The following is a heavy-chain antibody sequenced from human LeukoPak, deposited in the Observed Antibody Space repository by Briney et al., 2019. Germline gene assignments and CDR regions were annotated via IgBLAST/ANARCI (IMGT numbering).Heavy chain of an antibody. CDR1: GFTFTNAW. D-gene: IGHD3-22*01. CDR2: IKSKTDGGTT. V-gene: IGHV3-15*05. Sequence: GGSLRLSCVASGFTFTNAWMSWVRQAPGKGLEWVGHIKSKTDGGTTDYSAHVKGRFIISRDDSEHTLYLQMNSLKTDDTAVYYCAKYDTSVNFDYWGQGTLVTVSS. J-gene: IGHJ4*02. CDR3: AKYDTSVNFDY.